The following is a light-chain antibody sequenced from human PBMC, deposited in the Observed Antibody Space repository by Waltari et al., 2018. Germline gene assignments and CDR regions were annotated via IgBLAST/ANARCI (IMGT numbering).Light chain of an antibody. CDR2: QDS. V-gene: IGLV3-1*01. J-gene: IGLJ2*01. CDR1: KLEDKY. Sequence: YELTQPPSVSVSPGQTVRITCSGGKLEDKYVCWYQQKTGPSPVLVMHQDSRRPSGVPERFSGSSSGNTATLTISGTQAMDEADYYCQAWDSISDVVFGGGTRLTVL. CDR3: QAWDSISDVV.